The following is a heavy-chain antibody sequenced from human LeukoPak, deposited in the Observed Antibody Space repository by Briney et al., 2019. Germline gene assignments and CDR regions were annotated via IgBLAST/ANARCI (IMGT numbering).Heavy chain of an antibody. D-gene: IGHD3-10*01. V-gene: IGHV4-39*01. Sequence: SETMSLTCTVSGDSISSTSYYWDWIRQPPGKGLEWIGSIYNSGTTYYNPSLKSRVTISVDTSKNQFSLKVSSVTAADTAVYYCASRVYGLGSFNYWGQGTLVTVSS. CDR1: GDSISSTSYY. CDR2: IYNSGTT. J-gene: IGHJ4*01. CDR3: ASRVYGLGSFNY.